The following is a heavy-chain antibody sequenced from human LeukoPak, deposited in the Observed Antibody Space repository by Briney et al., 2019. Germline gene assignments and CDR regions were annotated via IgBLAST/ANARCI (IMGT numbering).Heavy chain of an antibody. V-gene: IGHV3-30*01. CDR2: ISYDGSTK. D-gene: IGHD3-9*01. J-gene: IGHJ4*02. CDR3: ARDFSGDYYDILTGYSYFDY. Sequence: PGRSLRLSCAASGFTISSYAMHWVRQAPGKGLEWVAIISYDGSTKYYAESVKGRFTISRDNSKNTLYLQMNSLRAEDTAVYYCARDFSGDYYDILTGYSYFDYCGQGTLVTVSS. CDR1: GFTISSYA.